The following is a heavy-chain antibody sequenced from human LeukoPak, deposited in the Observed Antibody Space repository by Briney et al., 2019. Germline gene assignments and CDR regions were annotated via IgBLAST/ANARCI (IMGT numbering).Heavy chain of an antibody. D-gene: IGHD2-21*02. J-gene: IGHJ3*02. CDR1: GFTFSSYA. CDR3: ARAGVVTAILGAFDI. CDR2: ISYDGSNK. Sequence: PGRSLRLSCAASGFTFSSYAMHWVRQAPGKGLEWVAVISYDGSNKYYADSVKGRFTISRDNSKNTLYLQMNSLRAEDTAVYYCARAGVVTAILGAFDIWGQGTTVTVSS. V-gene: IGHV3-30-3*01.